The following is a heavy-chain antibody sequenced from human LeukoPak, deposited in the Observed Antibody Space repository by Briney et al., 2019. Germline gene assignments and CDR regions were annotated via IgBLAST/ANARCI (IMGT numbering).Heavy chain of an antibody. Sequence: SETLSLTCTVSGGSISSYYWSWIRQPPGKGLEWIGYIYYSGSTSYNPSLKSRVTISVDTSKNQFSLKLSSVTAADTAVYYCARVSSGYYPNWFDPWGQGTLVTVSS. V-gene: IGHV4-59*12. D-gene: IGHD3-22*01. CDR3: ARVSSGYYPNWFDP. CDR1: GGSISSYY. J-gene: IGHJ5*02. CDR2: IYYSGST.